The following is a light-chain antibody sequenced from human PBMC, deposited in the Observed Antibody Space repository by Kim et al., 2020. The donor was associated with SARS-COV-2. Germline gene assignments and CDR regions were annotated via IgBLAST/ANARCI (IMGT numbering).Light chain of an antibody. J-gene: IGLJ3*02. CDR1: SFNIGSNY. CDR2: RNN. V-gene: IGLV1-47*01. CDR3: AAWDDSLSGCV. Sequence: QSVLTQPPSASGTPGQRVTISCSGSSFNIGSNYVYWYQQLQGTAPKLLIYRNNQRRSGVPDRFSSSKSGTSASLAISGLRSEDEADYYCAAWDDSLSGCVFGGGTQLTVL.